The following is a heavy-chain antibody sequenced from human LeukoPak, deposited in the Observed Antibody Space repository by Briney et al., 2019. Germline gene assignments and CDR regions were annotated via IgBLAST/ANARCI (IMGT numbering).Heavy chain of an antibody. CDR2: ISAYNGNT. CDR1: GYTFTSYG. D-gene: IGHD3-9*01. J-gene: IGHJ5*02. V-gene: IGHV1-18*01. Sequence: VASVKVSCKASGYTFTSYGISWVRQAPGQGLEWMGWISAYNGNTNYAQKLQGRVTMTTDTSTSTAYMELRSLRSDDTAVYYCARAHQYYDILTGYYNVPKFDPWGQGTLVTVSS. CDR3: ARAHQYYDILTGYYNVPKFDP.